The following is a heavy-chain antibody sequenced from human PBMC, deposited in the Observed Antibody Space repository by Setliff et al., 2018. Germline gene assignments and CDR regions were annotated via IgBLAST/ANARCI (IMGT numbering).Heavy chain of an antibody. Sequence: ASVKVSCKASGYIFTYYAIHWVRQAPGQRLEWMGWINAGNGNTKYSQKFQGRVTITRDTSASTAYMELSSLTSEDTAVYYCARRSNLGATIFSGAFDIWGQGTMVTVSS. CDR3: ARRSNLGATIFSGAFDI. CDR2: INAGNGNT. V-gene: IGHV1-3*01. CDR1: GYIFTYYA. J-gene: IGHJ3*02. D-gene: IGHD3-3*01.